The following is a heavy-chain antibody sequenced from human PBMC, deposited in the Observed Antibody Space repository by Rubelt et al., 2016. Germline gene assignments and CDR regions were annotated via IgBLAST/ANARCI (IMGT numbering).Heavy chain of an antibody. J-gene: IGHJ4*02. CDR1: GFTFSDYV. V-gene: IGHV3-30-3*01. CDR3: ARGSNKHIVATIGNY. Sequence: QVQLVESGGGVVQPGRSLRLSCAASGFTFSDYVVHWVRQAPGKGLEWVAVISLDGSNTYYTDSVKGRFTISRDNSKNTLYLQMNSLRTEDTAGYDFARGSNKHIVATIGNYWGQGTLVTVSS. CDR2: ISLDGSNT. D-gene: IGHD5-12*01.